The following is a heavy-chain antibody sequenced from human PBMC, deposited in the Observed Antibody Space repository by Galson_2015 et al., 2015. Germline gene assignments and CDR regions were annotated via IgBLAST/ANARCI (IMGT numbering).Heavy chain of an antibody. J-gene: IGHJ6*02. V-gene: IGHV4-34*01. CDR3: ASSISWGPMVRGVRGYYYGMDV. Sequence: QPPGKGLEWIGEINHSGSTNYNPSLKSRVTISVDTSKNQFSLKLSSVTAADTAVYYCASSISWGPMVRGVRGYYYGMDVWGQGTTVTVSS. CDR2: INHSGST. D-gene: IGHD3-10*01.